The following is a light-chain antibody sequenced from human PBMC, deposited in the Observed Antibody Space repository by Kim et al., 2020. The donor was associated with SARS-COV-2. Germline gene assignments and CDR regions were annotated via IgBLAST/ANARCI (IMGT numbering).Light chain of an antibody. J-gene: IGLJ3*02. CDR1: SSDSDPSHR. CDR3: SSYTSRNTWV. V-gene: IGLV2-18*02. Sequence: GQSVTNSCSGTSSDSDPSHRVSWFQQPPGTAPKLIVYDVTNRPSGVPNRFSGSKSGNTASLTISELQAEDEGHYYCSSYTSRNTWVFGGGTQLTVL. CDR2: DVT.